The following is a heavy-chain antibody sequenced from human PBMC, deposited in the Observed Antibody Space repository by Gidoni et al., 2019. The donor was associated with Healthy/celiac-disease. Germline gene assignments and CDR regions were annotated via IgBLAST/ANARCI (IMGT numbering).Heavy chain of an antibody. J-gene: IGHJ3*01. Sequence: QLQLQESGPGLVKPSETLSLTGSVSGGSISSSSYYWGWSRQPPGKGLAWIGSIYYSGRTHYNPSLKSRVTVSVDTSKNQFSLKLSSVTAADTAVYYCARRKYDTSKDAFDFWGQGTMVTVSS. V-gene: IGHV4-39*01. D-gene: IGHD2-8*01. CDR1: GGSISSSSYY. CDR3: ARRKYDTSKDAFDF. CDR2: IYYSGRT.